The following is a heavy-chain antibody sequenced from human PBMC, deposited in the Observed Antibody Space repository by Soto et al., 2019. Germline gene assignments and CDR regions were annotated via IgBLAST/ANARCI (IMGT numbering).Heavy chain of an antibody. CDR2: IFDSGST. V-gene: IGHV4-30-4*01. Sequence: QVQLQESGPGLVKPSQTLSLTCTVSGGSISGGVYYWSWIRQPPGKGLEWIGYIFDSGSTYYNPSLKSRVTISVGTSKNQSSLRLSSVTAADTAVYYCAREIIPLTTDWYFDLWGRGTLVTVSS. J-gene: IGHJ2*01. D-gene: IGHD4-17*01. CDR1: GGSISGGVYY. CDR3: AREIIPLTTDWYFDL.